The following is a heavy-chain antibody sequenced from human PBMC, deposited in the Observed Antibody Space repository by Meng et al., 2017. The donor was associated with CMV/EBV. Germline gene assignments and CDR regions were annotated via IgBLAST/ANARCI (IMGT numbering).Heavy chain of an antibody. CDR2: IGGSGGST. CDR3: AKDLGTYYYDSSGPPGGFDY. J-gene: IGHJ4*02. Sequence: FGSYAMGWVRQDPGKGLEWVSAIGGSGGSTSCADSVKGRFTISRDNSKNTLYLQMNSLRAEDTAVYYCAKDLGTYYYDSSGPPGGFDYWGQGTLVTVSS. CDR1: FGSYA. V-gene: IGHV3-23*01. D-gene: IGHD3-22*01.